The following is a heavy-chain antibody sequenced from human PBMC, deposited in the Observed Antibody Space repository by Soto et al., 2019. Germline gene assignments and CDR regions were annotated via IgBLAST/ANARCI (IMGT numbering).Heavy chain of an antibody. CDR1: GGTFSRYA. V-gene: IGHV1-69*01. Sequence: QVQLVQSGDEVRKPGSPVKVSCKASGGTFSRYAISWVRQAPGHGLEWMGGIIPIFGTANYAQKFQGRVTITADESTSAAYMELNNLRSEDTAVYYCARDATLYESSAYYYLYWCQGTLVTVSS. CDR3: ARDATLYESSAYYYLY. J-gene: IGHJ4*02. CDR2: IIPIFGTA. D-gene: IGHD3-22*01.